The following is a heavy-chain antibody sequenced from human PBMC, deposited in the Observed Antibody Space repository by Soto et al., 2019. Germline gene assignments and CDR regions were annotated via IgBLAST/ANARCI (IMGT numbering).Heavy chain of an antibody. Sequence: GGSLRLSCAASGFTVSSYEMNWVRQAPGKGLEWVSYISSSGSTIYYADSVKGRFTISRDNAKNSLYLQMNSLRAEDTAVYYCASAGPLRVREPQYFDYWGQGTLVTVSS. J-gene: IGHJ4*02. CDR2: ISSSGSTI. V-gene: IGHV3-48*03. CDR1: GFTVSSYE. D-gene: IGHD1-1*01. CDR3: ASAGPLRVREPQYFDY.